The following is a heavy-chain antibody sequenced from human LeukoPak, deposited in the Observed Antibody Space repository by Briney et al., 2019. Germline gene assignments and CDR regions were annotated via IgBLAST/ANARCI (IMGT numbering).Heavy chain of an antibody. CDR2: MNPNSGNT. CDR1: GYTFSNYG. CDR3: ARGGYSSSRFRPLDAFDI. Sequence: ASVKVSCKASGYTFSNYGISWVRQATGQGLEWMGWMNPNSGNTGYAQKFQGRVTMTRNTSISTAYMELSSLRSEDTAVYYCARGGYSSSRFRPLDAFDIWGQGTMVTVSS. V-gene: IGHV1-8*02. D-gene: IGHD6-13*01. J-gene: IGHJ3*02.